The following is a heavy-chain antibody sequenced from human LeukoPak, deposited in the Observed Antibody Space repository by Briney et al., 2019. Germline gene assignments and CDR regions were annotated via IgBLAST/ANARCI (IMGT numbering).Heavy chain of an antibody. CDR1: GFTFSSYA. V-gene: IGHV3-30*04. J-gene: IGHJ4*02. CDR2: ISYDGSNK. CDR3: ARRRFDY. Sequence: GRSLRLSCAASGFTFSSYAMHWVRQAPGKGLEWVAVISYDGSNKYYADSVKGRFTISRDNSKNTLYLQMNSLRAEDTAVYYCARRRFDYWAREPWSPSPQ.